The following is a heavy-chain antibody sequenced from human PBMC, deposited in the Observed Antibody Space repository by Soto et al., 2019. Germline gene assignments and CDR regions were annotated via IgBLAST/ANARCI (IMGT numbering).Heavy chain of an antibody. CDR3: ATESSSLKRVGRGYVVYYSDY. Sequence: ASVKVSCKVSGDTRTELAMHWVRQAPGKGLEWMGGFDPEDGETIYAQKFQGRVTMTEDTSTDTAYMELSSLRSEDTAVYYCATESSSLKRVGRGYVVYYSDYWGQGTLVTVS. V-gene: IGHV1-24*01. CDR1: GDTRTELA. D-gene: IGHD3-22*01. CDR2: FDPEDGET. J-gene: IGHJ4*02.